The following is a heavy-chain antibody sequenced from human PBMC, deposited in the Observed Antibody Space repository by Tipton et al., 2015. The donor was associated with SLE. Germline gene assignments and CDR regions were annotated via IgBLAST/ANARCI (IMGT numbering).Heavy chain of an antibody. V-gene: IGHV3-33*08. J-gene: IGHJ6*02. D-gene: IGHD3-10*02. CDR2: IWYDGSNK. CDR1: GFTFSSSG. CDR3: AYLRPGGVCSRYYDYYGMGG. Sequence: SLRLSCAASGFTFSSSGMHWVRPAPGKGLEWGAVIWYDGSNKYYADSVKGRFASSGDNSKNTLYLQMNSLRAEDTAVYYCAYLRPGGVCSRYYDYYGMGGGGQVATGTVSS.